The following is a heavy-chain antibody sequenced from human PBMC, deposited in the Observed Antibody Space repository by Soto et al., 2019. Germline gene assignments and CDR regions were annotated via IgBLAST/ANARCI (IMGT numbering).Heavy chain of an antibody. J-gene: IGHJ6*02. Sequence: PGGSLRLSCAASGFTFSSYGMHWVRQAPGKGLEWVAVISYDGSNKYYADVEKGRFTISRDNSKNTLYLQMTSMRAEDTAVYYCAKVRNDYGDSSQYYYYCMEVWGQETTVT. D-gene: IGHD4-17*01. V-gene: IGHV3-30*18. CDR3: AKVRNDYGDSSQYYYYCMEV. CDR2: ISYDGSNK. CDR1: GFTFSSYG.